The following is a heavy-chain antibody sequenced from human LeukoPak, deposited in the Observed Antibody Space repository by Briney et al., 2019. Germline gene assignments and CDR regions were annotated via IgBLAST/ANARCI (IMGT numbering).Heavy chain of an antibody. J-gene: IGHJ4*02. Sequence: EASVKVSCTASGYIFTSYGISWVRQAPGQGLEWMGWISVYNDNKNYAQKFQGRVTMTTDPSTSTAHMELRSLRSDDTAVYYCARDNDYVWGSYRYPGYWGQGTLVTVPS. D-gene: IGHD3-16*02. CDR1: GYIFTSYG. V-gene: IGHV1-18*01. CDR2: ISVYNDNK. CDR3: ARDNDYVWGSYRYPGY.